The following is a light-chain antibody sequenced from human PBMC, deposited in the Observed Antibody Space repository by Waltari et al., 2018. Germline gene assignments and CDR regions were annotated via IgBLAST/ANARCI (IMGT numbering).Light chain of an antibody. J-gene: IGLJ2*01. CDR2: EVT. Sequence: SALTQPASVSGSPGQSITISCTGTSSDVGNYKLVSWYQHHPGKVPKLMIYEVTKRPSGISNRFSGSKSGNTASLTISGLQAEDEGDYYCCSYAGSRIVVFGGGTKMTVL. CDR3: CSYAGSRIVV. V-gene: IGLV2-23*02. CDR1: SSDVGNYKL.